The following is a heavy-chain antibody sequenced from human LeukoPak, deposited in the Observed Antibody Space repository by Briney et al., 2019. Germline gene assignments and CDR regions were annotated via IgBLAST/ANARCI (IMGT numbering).Heavy chain of an antibody. Sequence: GRSLRLSCAASGFTFDDYAMHWVRQAPGKGLEWVSGITWNSGRIGYADSVKGRFTISRDNAKNSLYLHMNSLRAEDTALYYCAKDGKYSGLLGNWFDPWGRGTLVTVSS. V-gene: IGHV3-9*01. CDR2: ITWNSGRI. CDR3: AKDGKYSGLLGNWFDP. CDR1: GFTFDDYA. D-gene: IGHD5-12*01. J-gene: IGHJ5*02.